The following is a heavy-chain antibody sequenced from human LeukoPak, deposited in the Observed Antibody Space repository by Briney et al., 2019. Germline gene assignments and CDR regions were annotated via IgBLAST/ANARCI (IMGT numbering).Heavy chain of an antibody. V-gene: IGHV3-53*01. Sequence: PGGSLRLSCAASGFTVSSNYMSWVRQAPGKGLEWVSAIYSGGSTYYADSVKGRFTISRDNSKNTLYLQMNSLRAEDTAVYYCARATPKHYSYGIFDYWGQGTLVTVSS. CDR2: IYSGGST. D-gene: IGHD5-18*01. CDR1: GFTVSSNY. J-gene: IGHJ4*02. CDR3: ARATPKHYSYGIFDY.